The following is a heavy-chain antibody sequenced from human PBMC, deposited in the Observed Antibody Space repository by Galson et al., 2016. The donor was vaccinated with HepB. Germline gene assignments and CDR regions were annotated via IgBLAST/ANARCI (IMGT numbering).Heavy chain of an antibody. D-gene: IGHD1/OR15-1a*01. CDR1: GASITSYY. CDR2: IFYSGIT. CDR3: ARGGNNYYFAMDV. J-gene: IGHJ6*02. V-gene: IGHV4-59*01. Sequence: ETLSLTCTVSGASITSYYWSWIRQSPGKGLEWIGYIFYSGITKSNPSLKSRVTMPVDTSKRQISLKLSSVTVADTAVYYCARGGNNYYFAMDVWGQGTTVTVSS.